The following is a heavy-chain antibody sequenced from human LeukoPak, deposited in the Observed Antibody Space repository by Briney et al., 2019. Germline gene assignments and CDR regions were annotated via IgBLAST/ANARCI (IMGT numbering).Heavy chain of an antibody. CDR1: GFTFSSYG. CDR2: IWYDGSNK. D-gene: IGHD3-22*01. J-gene: IGHJ4*02. V-gene: IGHV3-33*06. Sequence: PGRSLRLSCAASGFTFSSYGMHWVRQAPGKGLEWVAVIWYDGSNKYYADSVKGRFTISRDNSKNTLYLQMNSLRAEDTAVYYRAEADSYYYDSSGYYSWGQGTLVTVSS. CDR3: AEADSYYYDSSGYYS.